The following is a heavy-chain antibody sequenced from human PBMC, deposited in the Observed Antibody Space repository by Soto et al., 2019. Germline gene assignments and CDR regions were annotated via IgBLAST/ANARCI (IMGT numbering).Heavy chain of an antibody. Sequence: GASVKVSCKASGFTFTSYAMHWVRQAPGQRLEWMGGINAGNGHTKYSQKFQGTVTITRDTSASTAYMELSSLRSEDTAEYYCASGALVRFLEWLPWYGMDVWGQGTTVTVSS. J-gene: IGHJ6*02. V-gene: IGHV1-3*01. CDR1: GFTFTSYA. CDR3: ASGALVRFLEWLPWYGMDV. CDR2: INAGNGHT. D-gene: IGHD3-3*01.